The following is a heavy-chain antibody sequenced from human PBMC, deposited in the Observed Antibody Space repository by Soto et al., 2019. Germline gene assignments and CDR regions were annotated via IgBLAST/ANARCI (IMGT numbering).Heavy chain of an antibody. Sequence: QLQLQESGPGLVKPSETLSLTCTVSGGSISSSSYYWGWIRQPPGKGLEWIGSIYYSGSTYYNPSLKSRVTISVDTSKNQFSLKLSCVTAADTAVYYCARRAGGAYSSSWDNWFDPWGQGTLVTVSS. CDR3: ARRAGGAYSSSWDNWFDP. J-gene: IGHJ5*02. V-gene: IGHV4-39*01. D-gene: IGHD6-13*01. CDR2: IYYSGST. CDR1: GGSISSSSYY.